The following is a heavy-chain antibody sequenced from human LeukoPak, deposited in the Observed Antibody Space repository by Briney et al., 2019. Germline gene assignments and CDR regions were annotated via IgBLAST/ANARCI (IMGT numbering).Heavy chain of an antibody. CDR1: GFTFTSYA. Sequence: PGGSLRLSCAASGFTFTSYAMSWVRQAPGKGLEWVGRIKSKTDGGTTDYAAPVKGRFTISRDDSKNTLYLQMNSLKTEDTAVYYCTTPRWSAAIFDYWGQGTLVTVSS. CDR3: TTPRWSAAIFDY. J-gene: IGHJ4*02. D-gene: IGHD2-2*01. V-gene: IGHV3-15*01. CDR2: IKSKTDGGTT.